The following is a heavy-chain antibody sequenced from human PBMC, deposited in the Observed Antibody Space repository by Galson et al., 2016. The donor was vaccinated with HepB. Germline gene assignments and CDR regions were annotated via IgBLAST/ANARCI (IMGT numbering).Heavy chain of an antibody. V-gene: IGHV3-72*01. CDR1: GLTLSDHY. D-gene: IGHD4-23*01. CDR2: SRNRLHSFST. J-gene: IGHJ6*02. Sequence: SLRLSCAASGLTLSDHYMDWVRQAPGKGPEWVARSRNRLHSFSTEYAAYGKGRITISRDDSRSSVYLQMNSLKTEDTAVYYCCRGHLVRTVFYGMDVWGQGTTVTVSS. CDR3: CRGHLVRTVFYGMDV.